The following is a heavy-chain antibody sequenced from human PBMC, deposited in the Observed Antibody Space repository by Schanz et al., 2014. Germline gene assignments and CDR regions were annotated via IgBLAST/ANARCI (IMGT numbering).Heavy chain of an antibody. CDR2: LNPDSGET. CDR3: ARGGVLVLPPGTVKKGNDY. V-gene: IGHV1-2*02. J-gene: IGHJ4*02. D-gene: IGHD3-10*01. CDR1: GYTFTGYY. Sequence: QVQLVQSGSELKKPGASVKVSCKASGYTFTGYYLHWVRQIPTQGLEWMGWLNPDSGETLYAQRFQGRVTLTRDTSIRTAYMDLRSLLSDDAAVYFCARGGVLVLPPGTVKKGNDYWGQGTLVTVSS.